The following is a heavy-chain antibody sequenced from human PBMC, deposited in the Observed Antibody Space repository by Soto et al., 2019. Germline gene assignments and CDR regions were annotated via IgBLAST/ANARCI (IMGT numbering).Heavy chain of an antibody. Sequence: HVQLQQWGAGLLKPSETLSLTCAVSGGSFSGYYWSWIREPHGKGLEWMGEINHSGSTNYNPSLKSRVTISVHTSKNQFSLKLRSVTAADTAVYYCARARYSSSPYYFYYWGQGTLVTVSS. CDR3: ARARYSSSPYYFYY. J-gene: IGHJ4*02. V-gene: IGHV4-34*01. CDR1: GGSFSGYY. D-gene: IGHD6-6*01. CDR2: INHSGST.